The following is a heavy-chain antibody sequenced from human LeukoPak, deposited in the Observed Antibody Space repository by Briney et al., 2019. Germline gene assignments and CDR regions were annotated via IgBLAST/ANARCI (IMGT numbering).Heavy chain of an antibody. CDR1: GFTFSSYG. V-gene: IGHV3-33*01. J-gene: IGHJ4*02. Sequence: GRSLRHSCAASGFTFSSYGMHWVRQAPGKGLEWVALIWYDGSSKHYADSVRGRFTISRDNSKNTLYLQMNSLRAEDTAVYYCARDFELSHWGQGTLVTVSS. CDR2: IWYDGSSK. CDR3: ARDFELSH. D-gene: IGHD3-16*02.